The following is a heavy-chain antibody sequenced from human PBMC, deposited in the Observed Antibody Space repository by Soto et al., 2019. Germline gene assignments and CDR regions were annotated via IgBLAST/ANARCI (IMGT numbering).Heavy chain of an antibody. V-gene: IGHV3-23*01. D-gene: IGHD3-22*01. CDR2: ISASGGST. CDR3: AKDSARGYYDSSGYYKPNDAFDI. Sequence: GGSLRLSCAASGFTFSSYAMSWVRQAPGKGLEWVSAISASGGSTYYADSVKGRFTISRDNSKNTLYLQMNSLRAEDTAVYYCAKDSARGYYDSSGYYKPNDAFDIWGDGKMVHVSS. J-gene: IGHJ3*02. CDR1: GFTFSSYA.